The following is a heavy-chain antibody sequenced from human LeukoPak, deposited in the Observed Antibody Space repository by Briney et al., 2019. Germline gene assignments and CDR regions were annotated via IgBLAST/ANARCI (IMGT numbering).Heavy chain of an antibody. V-gene: IGHV3-21*01. CDR3: ARDQRATASTGRYFDY. CDR1: GFTFSSYG. J-gene: IGHJ4*02. D-gene: IGHD1-1*01. Sequence: PGGSLRLSCAASGFTFSSYGMNCVRQAPGKGLEWVSSVSSSSSYIYYADSVKGRFTISRDNAKNSLSLQMNSLRAEDTAVYYCARDQRATASTGRYFDYWGQGTLVTVSS. CDR2: VSSSSSYI.